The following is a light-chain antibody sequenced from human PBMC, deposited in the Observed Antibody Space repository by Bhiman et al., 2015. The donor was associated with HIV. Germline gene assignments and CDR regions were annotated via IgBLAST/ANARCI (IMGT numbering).Light chain of an antibody. V-gene: IGLV1-40*01. CDR3: QSYDNILNSVV. J-gene: IGLJ2*01. CDR1: TSNTGIGYD. CDR2: GNI. Sequence: QPPSVSGALGQRVTISCTGSTSNTGIGYDVHWYQQVPGTAPRLLIYGNINRPSGVPDRFSGSKSGTSASLAIAGLQADDEADYYCQSYDNILNSVVFGGGTKLTVL.